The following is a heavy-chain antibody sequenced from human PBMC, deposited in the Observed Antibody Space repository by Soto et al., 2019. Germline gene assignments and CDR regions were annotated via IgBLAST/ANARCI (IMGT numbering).Heavy chain of an antibody. J-gene: IGHJ4*02. D-gene: IGHD6-19*01. CDR2: VSHDGRNT. Sequence: VQLVESGGGVVQPGRSLRLSCAASGFTFSDYAMHWVRQAPGKGLEWVAVVSHDGRNTHYADSVKGRFTISRDSSKNPVSLEMTRLRAEDTAAYYCAKGGRQWLVTSDFNYWGQGDLVTVSS. CDR3: AKGGRQWLVTSDFNY. CDR1: GFTFSDYA. V-gene: IGHV3-30*18.